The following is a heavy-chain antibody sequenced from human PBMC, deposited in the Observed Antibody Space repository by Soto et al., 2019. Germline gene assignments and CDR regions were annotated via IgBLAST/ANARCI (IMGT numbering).Heavy chain of an antibody. Sequence: XTVKVSCKASGYPFTGYYMHWVRQAPGQGLEWMGWINPNSGGTNYAQKFQCWVTMTRDTSISTAYMELSRLRSDDTAVYYCARGPLPLPMVRGLESNWFDPCGQRTLVTVSS. V-gene: IGHV1-2*04. D-gene: IGHD3-10*01. CDR3: ARGPLPLPMVRGLESNWFDP. CDR1: GYPFTGYY. CDR2: INPNSGGT. J-gene: IGHJ5*02.